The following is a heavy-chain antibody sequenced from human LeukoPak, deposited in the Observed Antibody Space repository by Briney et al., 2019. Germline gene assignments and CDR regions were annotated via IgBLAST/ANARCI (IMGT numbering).Heavy chain of an antibody. Sequence: GGSLTLSCVASGFNFNAYGMNWVRQAPGKGLEWLAFLSDSGRAIHYADSVKGRFTISRDKSKNTLSLQMNGLRVEDTAVYYCAKVMPPGRIRFYSYYMDVWGKGTTVTVS. CDR2: LSDSGRAI. D-gene: IGHD2-15*01. CDR1: GFNFNAYG. V-gene: IGHV3-30*02. CDR3: AKVMPPGRIRFYSYYMDV. J-gene: IGHJ6*03.